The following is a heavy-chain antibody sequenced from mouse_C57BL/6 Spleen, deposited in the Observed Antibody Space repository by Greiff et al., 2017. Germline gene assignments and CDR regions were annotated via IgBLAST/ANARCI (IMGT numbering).Heavy chain of an antibody. CDR1: GFTFSDYG. J-gene: IGHJ4*01. D-gene: IGHD1-1*01. V-gene: IGHV5-17*01. CDR3: ARLGSSYAMDY. Sequence: EVNVVESGGGLVKPGGSLKLSCAASGFTFSDYGMHWVRQAPEKGLEWVAYISSGSSTIYYADTVKGRFTISRDNAKNTLFLQMTSLRSEDTAMYYCARLGSSYAMDYWGQGTSVTVSS. CDR2: ISSGSSTI.